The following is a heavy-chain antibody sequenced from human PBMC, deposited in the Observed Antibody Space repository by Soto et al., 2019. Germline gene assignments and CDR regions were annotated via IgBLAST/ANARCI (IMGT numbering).Heavy chain of an antibody. CDR3: ARADYGDLFDY. J-gene: IGHJ4*02. D-gene: IGHD4-17*01. V-gene: IGHV4-59*01. CDR1: GGSISSYY. Sequence: SETLSLTCTVSGGSISSYYWSWIRQPPGKGLEWIGYIYYSGSTNYNPSLKSRVTISVDTSKNQFSLKLSSLTAADTAVYYCARADYGDLFDYWGQRTLDTGSS. CDR2: IYYSGST.